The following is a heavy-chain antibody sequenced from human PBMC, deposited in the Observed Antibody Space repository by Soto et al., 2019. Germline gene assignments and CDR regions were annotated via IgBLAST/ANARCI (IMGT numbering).Heavy chain of an antibody. Sequence: PSETLSLTCAVSGGSISSGGYSWSWIRQPPGKGLEWIGYSYHSGSTYYNPSLKSRVTISVDRSKNQFSLKLSSVTAADTAVYYCAREVSSSYAFDIWGQGTMVTVSS. J-gene: IGHJ3*02. CDR1: GGSISSGGYS. CDR3: AREVSSSYAFDI. V-gene: IGHV4-30-2*01. D-gene: IGHD6-6*01. CDR2: SYHSGST.